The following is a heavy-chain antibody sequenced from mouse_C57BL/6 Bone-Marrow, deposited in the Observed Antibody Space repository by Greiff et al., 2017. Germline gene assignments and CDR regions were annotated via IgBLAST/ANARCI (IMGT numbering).Heavy chain of an antibody. CDR3: ARAAYYIRY. D-gene: IGHD2-12*01. V-gene: IGHV1-7*01. CDR2: INPSSGYT. CDR1: GYTFTSYW. Sequence: VQLQQSGAELAKPGASVKLSCKASGYTFTSYWMHWVKQRPGQGLEWIGYINPSSGYTKYNQKFKDKDTLTADKSSSTAYMQLSSLTYEDSAVYYCARAAYYIRYWGQGTTLTVSS. J-gene: IGHJ2*01.